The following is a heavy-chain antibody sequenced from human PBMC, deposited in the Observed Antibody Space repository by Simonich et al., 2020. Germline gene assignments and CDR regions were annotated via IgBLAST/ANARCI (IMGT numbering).Heavy chain of an antibody. CDR2: ISANNGNT. Sequence: QIQLVQSGAEVKKPGASVKVSCKASGYTFTSYGISWVRQAPGQWLEWMGRISANNGNTNYAQKLQGRVTMTTDTSTSTAYMELRSLRSDDTAVYYCARSTTGTTAFDIWGQGTMVTVSS. V-gene: IGHV1-18*01. D-gene: IGHD1-1*01. CDR1: GYTFTSYG. CDR3: ARSTTGTTAFDI. J-gene: IGHJ3*02.